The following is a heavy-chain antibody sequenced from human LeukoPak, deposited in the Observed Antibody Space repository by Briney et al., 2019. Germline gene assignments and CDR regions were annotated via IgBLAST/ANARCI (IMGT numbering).Heavy chain of an antibody. CDR2: IYYSGST. Sequence: SETLSFTCTVSGGSISSGDYYWSWIRQPPGKGLEWTGYIYYSGSTYYNPSLKSRVTISVDTSKNQFSLKLSSVTAADTAVYYCARVHYDSSGYRSWGQGTLVTVSS. J-gene: IGHJ4*02. V-gene: IGHV4-30-4*01. D-gene: IGHD3-22*01. CDR1: GGSISSGDYY. CDR3: ARVHYDSSGYRS.